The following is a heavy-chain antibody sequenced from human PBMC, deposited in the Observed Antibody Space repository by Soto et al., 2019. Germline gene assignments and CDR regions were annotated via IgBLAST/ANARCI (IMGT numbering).Heavy chain of an antibody. CDR2: VYRTGST. Sequence: QVQLQESGPGLVKPSGTLSLTCAVSGGSISTSNWWSWVRQPPGKGLEWIGEVYRTGSTNYNPSLESRVIVSVDKSKNQFSLKLTSVTAPDTAVYYCARARATIAAAAIFDCWGQGTLVTVSS. CDR1: GGSISTSNW. J-gene: IGHJ4*02. CDR3: ARARATIAAAAIFDC. V-gene: IGHV4-4*02. D-gene: IGHD6-13*01.